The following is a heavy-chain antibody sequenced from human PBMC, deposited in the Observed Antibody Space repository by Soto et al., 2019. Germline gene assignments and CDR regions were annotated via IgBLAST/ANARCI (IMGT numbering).Heavy chain of an antibody. CDR3: ARDTGIKYYRMDV. CDR2: IYYSGST. J-gene: IGHJ6*02. CDR1: GGSISSYY. Sequence: SETLSLTCTVSGGSISSYYWSWIRQPPGKGLEWIGYIYYSGSTNYNPSLTSRVTISVDTSKNQFSLKLGSVTAADTAVYYCARDTGIKYYRMDVWGQGTTVTVSS. V-gene: IGHV4-59*01.